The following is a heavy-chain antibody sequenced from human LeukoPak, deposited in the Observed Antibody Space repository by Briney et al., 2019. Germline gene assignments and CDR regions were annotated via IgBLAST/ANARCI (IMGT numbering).Heavy chain of an antibody. V-gene: IGHV3-23*01. CDR1: GFTFSSHA. CDR2: ICGLGGRT. Sequence: GGSLRLSCEASGFTFSSHAMAWVRQAPGKGLEWVSAICGLGGRTYYADSVKGRFTISRDNSKNTVYLEMNSLRAEDTALYYCARDPGVVAFHYFDFWGQGILVTVSS. J-gene: IGHJ4*02. CDR3: ARDPGVVAFHYFDF. D-gene: IGHD3-3*01.